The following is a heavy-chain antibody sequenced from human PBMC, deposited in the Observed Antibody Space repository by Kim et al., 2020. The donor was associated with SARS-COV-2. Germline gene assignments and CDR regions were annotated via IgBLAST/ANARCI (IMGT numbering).Heavy chain of an antibody. J-gene: IGHJ4*01. CDR1: GFSFSTYG. CDR2: VSYDDNTK. D-gene: IGHD6-19*01. V-gene: IGHV3-30*18. Sequence: GGSLRLSCVASGFSFSTYGMHWVRQAPGKGLEWVAVVSYDDNTKYYADSVKGRFAISRDKSKNTLYLQMNSLRVEDEAVYYCAKDLRAHRCISGWSLDYWGHGTLVSVSS. CDR3: AKDLRAHRCISGWSLDY.